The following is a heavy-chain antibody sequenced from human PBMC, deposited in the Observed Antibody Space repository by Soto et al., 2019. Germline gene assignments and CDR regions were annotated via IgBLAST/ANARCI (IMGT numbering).Heavy chain of an antibody. CDR2: ISGSGAST. J-gene: IGHJ4*02. CDR1: GLTFSNYA. CDR3: ARVYCSGSSCYHLDS. V-gene: IGHV3-23*01. Sequence: PGGSLRLSCAASGLTFSNYAMSWVRQAPGKGLEWVSAISGSGASTYYADSVKGRITISRDKSKTTLYLQMNSLRAEDTAVYYCARVYCSGSSCYHLDSCGQGTLVTVS. D-gene: IGHD2-15*01.